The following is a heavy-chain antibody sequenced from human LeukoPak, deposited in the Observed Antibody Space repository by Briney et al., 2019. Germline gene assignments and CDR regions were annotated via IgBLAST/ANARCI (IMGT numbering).Heavy chain of an antibody. CDR3: ARASPAQGHFDY. J-gene: IGHJ4*02. D-gene: IGHD2-15*01. CDR1: GGSISSGDDY. V-gene: IGHV4-30-2*01. CDR2: IYHSGST. Sequence: PSQTLSLTCTVSGGSISSGDDYWTWIRQPPGKGLEWIGYIYHSGSTYYNPSLKSRVTISVDRSKNQFSLKLSSVTAADTAVYYCARASPAQGHFDYWGQGTLVTVSS.